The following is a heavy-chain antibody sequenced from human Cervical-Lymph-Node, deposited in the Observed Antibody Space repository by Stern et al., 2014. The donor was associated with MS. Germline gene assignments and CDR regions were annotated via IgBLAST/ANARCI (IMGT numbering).Heavy chain of an antibody. Sequence: VQLVEYGGGVVQPGRSLRLSCAASGFTFSSYDIHWVRQAPGKGLEWVAVIRFDGSNKFYAESVKGRFTISRDNSKNTLYLQMNSLRDADTAVYYCVRDPYGYFDYWGRGTLVTVST. CDR2: IRFDGSNK. D-gene: IGHD3-10*01. CDR3: VRDPYGYFDY. J-gene: IGHJ4*02. V-gene: IGHV3-33*01. CDR1: GFTFSSYD.